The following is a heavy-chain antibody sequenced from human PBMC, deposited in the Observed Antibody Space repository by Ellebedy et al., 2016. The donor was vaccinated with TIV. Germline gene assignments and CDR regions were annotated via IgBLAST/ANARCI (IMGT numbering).Heavy chain of an antibody. D-gene: IGHD3-16*01. V-gene: IGHV3-23*01. CDR1: GFTFSSYA. CDR3: AKDQVGGDGRWVFDI. J-gene: IGHJ3*02. CDR2: FGVSGDTT. Sequence: GESLKISCAPSGFTFSSYAMSWVRQAPGKGLEWASGFGVSGDTTYYADSVKGRFTVSRDNSKNTLYLQMNSLRVEDTAMYYCAKDQVGGDGRWVFDIWGQGTMVTVSS.